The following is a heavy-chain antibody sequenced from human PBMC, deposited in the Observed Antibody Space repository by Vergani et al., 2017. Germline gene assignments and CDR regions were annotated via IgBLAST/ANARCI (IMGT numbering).Heavy chain of an antibody. CDR3: ARGGLSSAFDI. D-gene: IGHD2-15*01. CDR2: IYYSGST. CDR1: GGAIRSGGYY. Sequence: QVQLQESGPGLVKPSQTLCLTCTVSGGAIRSGGYYWSWIRKHPGKGLEWIGYIYYSGSTYYNPSLKGLVTISVDTSKNQFSLRLSSVTAADTAADYCARGGLSSAFDIWGQGTMVTVSS. V-gene: IGHV4-31*01. J-gene: IGHJ3*02.